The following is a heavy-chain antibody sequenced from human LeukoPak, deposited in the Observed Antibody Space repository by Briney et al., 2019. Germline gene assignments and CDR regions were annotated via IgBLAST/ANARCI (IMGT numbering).Heavy chain of an antibody. V-gene: IGHV3-30*04. J-gene: IGHJ3*02. CDR3: ARDGGYCSSTSCYNTFDI. CDR2: ISFDGGSK. Sequence: PGGSLRLSCAASEFTFSSYAIHWVRQAPGKGLEWVAVISFDGGSKYYADSVKGRFTVSRDNSKDTLYLQMNSLRPDDTAVYYCARDGGYCSSTSCYNTFDIWGQGTMVTVSS. D-gene: IGHD2-2*01. CDR1: EFTFSSYA.